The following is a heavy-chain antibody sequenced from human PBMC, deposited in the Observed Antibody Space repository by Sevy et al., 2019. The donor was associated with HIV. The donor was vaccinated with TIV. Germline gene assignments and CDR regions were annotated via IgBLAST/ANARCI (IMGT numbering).Heavy chain of an antibody. J-gene: IGHJ4*02. CDR1: GFTFSSYA. D-gene: IGHD6-13*01. V-gene: IGHV3-30-3*01. Sequence: QLEGSLRLSCAASGFTFSSYAMHWVRQAPGKGLEWVAVISYDGSNKYYADSVKGRFTISRDNSKNTLYLQMNSLRAEDTAVYYCARDERRSAAGSHYFDYWGQGTLVTVSS. CDR3: ARDERRSAAGSHYFDY. CDR2: ISYDGSNK.